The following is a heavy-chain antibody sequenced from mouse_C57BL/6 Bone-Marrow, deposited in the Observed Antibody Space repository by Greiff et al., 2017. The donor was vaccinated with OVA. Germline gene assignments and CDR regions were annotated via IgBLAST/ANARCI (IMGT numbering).Heavy chain of an antibody. Sequence: VKLQESGPELVKPGASVKISCKASGYAFSSSWMNWVKQRPGKGLEWIGRIYPGDGDTNYNGKFKGKATLTADKSSSTAYMQLSSLTSEDSAVYFCARFDYDGAMDYWGQGTSVTVSS. D-gene: IGHD2-4*01. V-gene: IGHV1-82*01. CDR1: GYAFSSSW. J-gene: IGHJ4*01. CDR2: IYPGDGDT. CDR3: ARFDYDGAMDY.